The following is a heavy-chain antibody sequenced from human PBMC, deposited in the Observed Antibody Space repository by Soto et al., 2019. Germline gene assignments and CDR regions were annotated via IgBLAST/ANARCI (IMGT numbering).Heavy chain of an antibody. D-gene: IGHD4-17*01. J-gene: IGHJ4*02. V-gene: IGHV1-69*08. Sequence: QVQLVQSGAEVKKTVSSVKVSCKASGGTFSSYTISWVRQAPGQGLEWMGRIIPILGIANYAQKFQGRVTITADKSTSTAYMELSSLRSEDTAVYYCARDLSRGDYEGYWGQGTLVTVSS. CDR3: ARDLSRGDYEGY. CDR1: GGTFSSYT. CDR2: IIPILGIA.